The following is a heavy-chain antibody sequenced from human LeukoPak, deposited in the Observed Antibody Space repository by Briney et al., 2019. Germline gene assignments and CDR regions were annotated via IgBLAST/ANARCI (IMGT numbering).Heavy chain of an antibody. Sequence: VKVSCKASGGTFSSYAISWVRQAPGQGLEWMGGIIPIFGTANYAQKFQGRVTITADKSTSTAYMELSSLRSEDTAVYYCARRGITMVRDPHGGWFDPWGQGTLVTVSS. V-gene: IGHV1-69*06. CDR1: GGTFSSYA. CDR2: IIPIFGTA. D-gene: IGHD3-10*01. J-gene: IGHJ5*02. CDR3: ARRGITMVRDPHGGWFDP.